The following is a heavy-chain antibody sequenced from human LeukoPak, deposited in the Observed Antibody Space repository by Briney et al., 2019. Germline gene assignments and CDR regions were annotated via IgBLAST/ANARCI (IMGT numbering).Heavy chain of an antibody. CDR1: GGSISSGGYY. CDR3: ARCGEGDYGIDY. Sequence: PSQTRSLTCTVSGGSISSGGYYWSWIRQHPGKGLEWIGYIYYSGSTYYNPSLKSRVTISVDTSKNQFSLKLSSVTAADTAVYYCARCGEGDYGIDYWGQGTLVTVYS. D-gene: IGHD4-17*01. CDR2: IYYSGST. J-gene: IGHJ4*02. V-gene: IGHV4-31*03.